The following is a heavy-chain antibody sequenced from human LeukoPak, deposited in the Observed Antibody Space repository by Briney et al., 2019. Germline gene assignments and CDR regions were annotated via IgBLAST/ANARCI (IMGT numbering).Heavy chain of an antibody. CDR3: ARLTGTTLLDY. CDR2: ISAYNGNT. V-gene: IGHV1-18*01. J-gene: IGHJ4*02. Sequence: GASVKVSCKASGGTFSSYAISWVRQAPGQGLEWMGWISAYNGNTNYAQKLQGRVTMTTDTSTSTAYMELRSLRSDDTAVYYCARLTGTTLLDYWGQGTLVTVSS. D-gene: IGHD1-7*01. CDR1: GGTFSSYA.